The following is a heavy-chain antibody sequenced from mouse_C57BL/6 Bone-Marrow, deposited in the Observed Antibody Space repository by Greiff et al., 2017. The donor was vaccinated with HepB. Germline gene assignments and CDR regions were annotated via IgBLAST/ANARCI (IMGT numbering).Heavy chain of an antibody. V-gene: IGHV1-5*01. CDR1: GYTFTSYW. CDR2: IYPGNSDT. D-gene: IGHD2-2*01. CDR3: TNEGVTEGHWFAY. J-gene: IGHJ3*01. Sequence: EVKLQESGTVLARPGASVKMSCKTSGYTFTSYWMHWVKQRPGQGREWIGAIYPGNSDTSYNQNFKGKAKLTAVTSASTAYMELSSLQNADSAVYYCTNEGVTEGHWFAYWGQGTLVTVSA.